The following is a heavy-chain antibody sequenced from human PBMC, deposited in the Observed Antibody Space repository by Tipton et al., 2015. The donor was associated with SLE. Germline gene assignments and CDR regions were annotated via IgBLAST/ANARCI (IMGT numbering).Heavy chain of an antibody. Sequence: GLVKPSETLSLTCAVYGGSFSGYYWSWIRQPPGKGLEWIGEINHSGSTNYNPSLKSRVTISVDTSKNQFSLKVSSVTAADTAVYYCARLGKEDSSGWYPFDYWGQGTLVTVSS. CDR3: ARLGKEDSSGWYPFDY. V-gene: IGHV4-34*01. CDR2: INHSGST. CDR1: GGSFSGYY. D-gene: IGHD6-19*01. J-gene: IGHJ4*02.